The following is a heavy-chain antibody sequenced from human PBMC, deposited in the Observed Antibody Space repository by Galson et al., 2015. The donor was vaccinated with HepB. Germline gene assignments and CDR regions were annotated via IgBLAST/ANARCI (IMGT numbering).Heavy chain of an antibody. CDR1: GFTFTHHG. CDR3: ARDSTSTSYYMDV. CDR2: GWYDGANK. J-gene: IGHJ6*03. D-gene: IGHD2-2*01. V-gene: IGHV3-33*01. Sequence: SLRLSCAPSGFTFTHHGMPWVRQAPGKGLEWVAVGWYDGANKYYLDSVKGRFAISRDNSKNTLALQMNSLRADDTAVYSCARDSTSTSYYMDVWGKGTTVTGSS.